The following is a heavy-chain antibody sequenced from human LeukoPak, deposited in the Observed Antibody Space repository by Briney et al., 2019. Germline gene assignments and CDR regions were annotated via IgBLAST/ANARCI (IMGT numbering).Heavy chain of an antibody. J-gene: IGHJ6*03. V-gene: IGHV3-30*02. Sequence: GGSLRLSCAASGFTFRAYAMHWVRQAPGKGLEWVAFIRFDGTKRYYGNSVRGRFTISRDTSKNMMYLQMNSLRAEDTAVYYCAKGDHGDYDEPHYYFYYMEVWGKGTTVTVSS. CDR3: AKGDHGDYDEPHYYFYYMEV. CDR2: IRFDGTKR. CDR1: GFTFRAYA. D-gene: IGHD4-17*01.